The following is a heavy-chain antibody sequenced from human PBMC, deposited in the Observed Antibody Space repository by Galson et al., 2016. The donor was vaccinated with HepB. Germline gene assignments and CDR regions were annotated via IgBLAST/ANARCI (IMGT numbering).Heavy chain of an antibody. CDR2: INHSGST. Sequence: ETLSLTCTVSGGSISSGGYYWSWIRRPPGKGLEWIGEINHSGSTNYNPSLKSRVTISVDTSKNQFSLKLSSVTAADTAVYYCARGDNPDYGDYASAYYYMDVWGKGTTVTVSS. V-gene: IGHV4-39*07. J-gene: IGHJ6*03. CDR3: ARGDNPDYGDYASAYYYMDV. D-gene: IGHD4-17*01. CDR1: GGSISSGGYY.